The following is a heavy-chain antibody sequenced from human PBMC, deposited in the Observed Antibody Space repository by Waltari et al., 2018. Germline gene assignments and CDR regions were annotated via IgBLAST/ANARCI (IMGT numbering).Heavy chain of an antibody. V-gene: IGHV3-23*01. Sequence: EVQLLESGGGLVKPGGSLRLSCAASGLSFSSYAMSWVRQAPGKGLEWVSTISGSGDNTYYAESVGGRFTISRDTYRNTLYLQMNSLGVEDTAVYFCAKRSAFDCWGQGTLVTVSS. J-gene: IGHJ4*02. CDR2: ISGSGDNT. D-gene: IGHD6-13*01. CDR1: GLSFSSYA. CDR3: AKRSAFDC.